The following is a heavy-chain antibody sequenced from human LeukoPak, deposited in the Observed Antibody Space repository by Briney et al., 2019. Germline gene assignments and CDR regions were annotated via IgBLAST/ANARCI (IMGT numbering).Heavy chain of an antibody. J-gene: IGHJ6*02. CDR3: ASLHIRHLTLEV. Sequence: SGTLSLTCTFSGAPISLYYWTWIRQPPGKGLEWIGYIYYTGNSNYNSTLKSRVTMSIDASKKQFSLNLSAVTAADTAVYYCASLHIRHLTLEVWGRGTTVTVSS. V-gene: IGHV4-59*01. CDR2: IYYTGNS. D-gene: IGHD1-1*01. CDR1: GAPISLYY.